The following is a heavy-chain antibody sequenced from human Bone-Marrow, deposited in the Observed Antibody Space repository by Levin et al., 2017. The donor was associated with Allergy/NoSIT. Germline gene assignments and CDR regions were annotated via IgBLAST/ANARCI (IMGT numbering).Heavy chain of an antibody. V-gene: IGHV3-11*01. CDR1: GFTFSDYY. CDR2: ISGSGSAI. CDR3: ARDGDYRSDY. J-gene: IGHJ4*02. D-gene: IGHD4/OR15-4a*01. Sequence: GGSLRLSCAASGFTFSDYYMTWIRQAPGKGLEWVSYISGSGSAIYYADSVKGRFTMSRDNAKKSVYLQMNSLRVDDTAVYYCARDGDYRSDYWGQGTLVTVSS.